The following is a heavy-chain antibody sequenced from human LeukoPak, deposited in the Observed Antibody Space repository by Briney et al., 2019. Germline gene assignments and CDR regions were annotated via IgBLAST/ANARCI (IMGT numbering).Heavy chain of an antibody. J-gene: IGHJ4*02. CDR2: ISSSSSTI. D-gene: IGHD3-10*01. V-gene: IGHV3-48*02. CDR1: GFTFSSYS. CDR3: ARRYYVPYYYGSGIDY. Sequence: PGGSLRLSCAASGFTFSSYSMNWVRQAPGKGLEWVSYISSSSSTIYYADSVKGRFTISRDSAKNSLYLQMNSLRDEDTAVYYCARRYYVPYYYGSGIDYWGQGTLVTVSS.